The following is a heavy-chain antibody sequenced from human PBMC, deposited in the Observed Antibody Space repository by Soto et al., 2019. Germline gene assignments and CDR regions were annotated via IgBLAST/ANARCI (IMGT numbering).Heavy chain of an antibody. J-gene: IGHJ6*02. CDR3: ARGVGYSYGYYYGMDV. V-gene: IGHV3-30-3*01. D-gene: IGHD5-18*01. CDR2: ISYDGSNK. Sequence: QVQLVESGGGVVQPGRSLRLSCAASGFTFSSYAMHWVRQAPGKGLEWVAVISYDGSNKYYADSVKGRFTISRDNSKNTLYLQMNSPRAEDTAVYYCARGVGYSYGYYYGMDVWGPGTTVTVSS. CDR1: GFTFSSYA.